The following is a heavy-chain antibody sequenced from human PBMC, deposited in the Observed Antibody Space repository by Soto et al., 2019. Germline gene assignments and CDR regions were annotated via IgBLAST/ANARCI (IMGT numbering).Heavy chain of an antibody. Sequence: EAQLVESGGGLVLPGGSLRLSCAASRFTFSNYEMNWVRQAPGKGLEWVSYITSSGSTTFYAQSLKGRFTISRNNAKNASELQRKSLSAGVTAVYYSAYSSGGGGAFDMWGQGRMVTVSS. D-gene: IGHD3-10*01. CDR3: AYSSGGGGAFDM. J-gene: IGHJ3*02. CDR1: RFTFSNYE. CDR2: ITSSGSTT. V-gene: IGHV3-48*03.